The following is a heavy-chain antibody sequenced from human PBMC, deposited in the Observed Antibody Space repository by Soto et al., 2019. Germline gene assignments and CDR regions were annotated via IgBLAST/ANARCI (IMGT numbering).Heavy chain of an antibody. CDR3: ARDTRTPSGGMDV. Sequence: QVQLQESGPGLVKPSQTLSLTCTVSGGSINSGDYHWTWIRQFPGKGLEWIGGIYYSASTYYNPALVSRITISLDTSKNQISLKLTSVTAADTAVYYCARDTRTPSGGMDVWGQGTTVTVSS. V-gene: IGHV4-30-4*01. CDR2: IYYSAST. J-gene: IGHJ6*02. CDR1: GGSINSGDYH.